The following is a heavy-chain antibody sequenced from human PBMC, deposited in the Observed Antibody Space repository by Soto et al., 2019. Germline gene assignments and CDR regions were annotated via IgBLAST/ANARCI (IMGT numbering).Heavy chain of an antibody. D-gene: IGHD3-22*01. CDR3: ARQRYYYDSSGSYPTTQHYGMDV. CDR2: IYPGDSDT. Sequence: PGESLKISCKGSGYSFTSYWIGWVRQMPGKGLEWMGIIYPGDSDTRYSPSFPGQVTISTDKSISTAYLQWSRLKASDTAMYYCARQRYYYDSSGSYPTTQHYGMDVWGQGTTVTVSS. V-gene: IGHV5-51*01. J-gene: IGHJ6*02. CDR1: GYSFTSYW.